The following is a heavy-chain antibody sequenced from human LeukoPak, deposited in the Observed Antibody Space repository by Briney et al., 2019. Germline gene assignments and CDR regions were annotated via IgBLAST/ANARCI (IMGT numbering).Heavy chain of an antibody. CDR1: GGSISSSSYY. D-gene: IGHD3-16*01. J-gene: IGHJ4*02. V-gene: IGHV4-39*02. CDR2: IYYTGRT. CDR3: ASLGKLGYYFDY. Sequence: SETLSLTCTVSGGSISSSSYYWGWIRQPPGKGLEWIGSIYYTGRTYYNPSLESRVTISVDTSKNHFSLKLSSVTAADTAMYYCASLGKLGYYFDYWGQGTLVTVSS.